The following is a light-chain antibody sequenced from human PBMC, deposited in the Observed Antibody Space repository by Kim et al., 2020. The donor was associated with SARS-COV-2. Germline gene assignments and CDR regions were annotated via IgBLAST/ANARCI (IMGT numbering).Light chain of an antibody. CDR3: SSYTVSSTL. CDR1: SSDVDNYNR. V-gene: IGLV2-18*02. Sequence: QSALTQPPSVSGSPVQSVTISCTGTSSDVDNYNRVSWYQQSPGTAPKLLIYDVSIRPSGVPDRFSGSKSDNTASLTISGLLPEDEADYFCSSYTVSSTLFGGGTQLTVL. CDR2: DVS. J-gene: IGLJ2*01.